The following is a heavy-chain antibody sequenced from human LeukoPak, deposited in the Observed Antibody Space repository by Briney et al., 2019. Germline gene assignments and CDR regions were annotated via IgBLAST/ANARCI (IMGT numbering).Heavy chain of an antibody. CDR1: GYRFTSYW. V-gene: IGHV5-51*01. J-gene: IGHJ4*02. CDR2: IYPGDSDT. CDR3: AKGYCITTSSCYVFDY. D-gene: IGHD2-2*01. Sequence: GESLKVSCKGSGYRFTSYWNGWVRQMPGKDLEWMGIIYPGDSDTRYNPSFQGQVTISADKSISTAYLQWSSLKASDTAMYYCAKGYCITTSSCYVFDYWGQGTLVTVSS.